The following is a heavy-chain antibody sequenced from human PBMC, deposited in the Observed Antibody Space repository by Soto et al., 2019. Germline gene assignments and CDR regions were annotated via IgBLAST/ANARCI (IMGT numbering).Heavy chain of an antibody. D-gene: IGHD2-2*01. V-gene: IGHV4-30-4*01. J-gene: IGHJ4*02. Sequence: PSETLSLTCTVSGGSISSGDYYWSWIRQPPGKGLEWIGYIYYSGSTYYNPSLKSRVTISADTSKNQFSLKLSSVTAADTAVYYCARSLVVPAATIDYWGQGTLVTVSS. CDR1: GGSISSGDYY. CDR3: ARSLVVPAATIDY. CDR2: IYYSGST.